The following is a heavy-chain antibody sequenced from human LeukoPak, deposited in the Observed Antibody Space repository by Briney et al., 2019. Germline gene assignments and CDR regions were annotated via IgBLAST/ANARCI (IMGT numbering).Heavy chain of an antibody. CDR2: ISYDGSNK. Sequence: GGSLRLSRAASGFTFSSYGMHWVRQAPGKGLEWVAVISYDGSNKYYADSVKGRFTISRDNSENTLYLQTNSLRAEDTAVYYCAKVSYCSSTSCYGMDVWGKGTTVTVSS. CDR3: AKVSYCSSTSCYGMDV. CDR1: GFTFSSYG. J-gene: IGHJ6*04. D-gene: IGHD2-2*01. V-gene: IGHV3-30*18.